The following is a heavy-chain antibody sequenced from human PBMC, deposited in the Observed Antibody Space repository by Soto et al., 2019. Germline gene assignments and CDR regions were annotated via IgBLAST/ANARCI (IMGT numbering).Heavy chain of an antibody. CDR2: IYYSGST. V-gene: IGHV4-59*01. CDR1: GGSISSYY. Sequence: SETLSLTCTVSGGSISSYYWSWIRQPPGKGLEWIGYIYYSGSTNYNPSLKSRVTISVDTSKNQFSLKLSSVTAADTAVYYCARDSEDYGVRYFQHWGQGTLVTVSS. CDR3: ARDSEDYGVRYFQH. D-gene: IGHD4-17*01. J-gene: IGHJ1*01.